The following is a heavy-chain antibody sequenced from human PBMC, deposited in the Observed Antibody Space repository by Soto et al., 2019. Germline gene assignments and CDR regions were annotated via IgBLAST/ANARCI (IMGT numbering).Heavy chain of an antibody. CDR1: GFTFSSYS. CDR2: IGSSSTTI. V-gene: IGHV3-48*01. Sequence: GGSLRLSCAASGFTFSSYSMNWVRQAPGKGLEWVSYIGSSSTTIYYADSVKGRFTISRDNAKNSLYLQMNSLRAEDTAVYFCARFPSPFGELFKYFDYWGQGTLVTVSS. CDR3: ARFPSPFGELFKYFDY. J-gene: IGHJ4*02. D-gene: IGHD3-10*01.